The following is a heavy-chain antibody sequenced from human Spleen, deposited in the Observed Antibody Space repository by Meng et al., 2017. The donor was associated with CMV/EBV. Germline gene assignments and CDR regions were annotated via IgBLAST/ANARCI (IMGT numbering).Heavy chain of an antibody. Sequence: CAASGFTFTTSAMNWVRQAPGKGLEWVSSINTDSTYTSYTDSVKGRFTISRDDAKNSLYLQMNSLRADDTAMYYCARKFGAVGYLDYWGQGTLVTVSS. V-gene: IGHV3-21*06. D-gene: IGHD3-16*01. J-gene: IGHJ4*02. CDR3: ARKFGAVGYLDY. CDR2: INTDSTYT. CDR1: GFTFTTSA.